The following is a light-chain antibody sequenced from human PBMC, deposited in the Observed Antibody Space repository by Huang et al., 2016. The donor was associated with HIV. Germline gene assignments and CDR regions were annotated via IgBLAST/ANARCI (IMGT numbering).Light chain of an antibody. CDR1: QAIDKY. V-gene: IGKV1-39*01. CDR3: QQSYRTPRI. Sequence: DIQMTQFPTSLSASVEDRVTITCRAGQAIDKYLNWYQKKSGRAPRLLIYGASKLQSGVPSRFSGRASGTHFSLTINSLQPDDSAIYYCQQSYRTPRIFGQGTNLEI. CDR2: GAS. J-gene: IGKJ2*01.